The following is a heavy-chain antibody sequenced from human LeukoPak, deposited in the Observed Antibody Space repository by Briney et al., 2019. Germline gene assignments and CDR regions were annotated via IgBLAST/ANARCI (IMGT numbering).Heavy chain of an antibody. CDR2: INHSGST. J-gene: IGHJ6*02. Sequence: PSETLSLTCAVYGGSFSGYYWSRIRQPPGKGLEWIGEINHSGSTNYNPSLKSRVTISVDTSKNQFSLKLSSVTAADTAVYYCTRLSSSGSGYYYYYYGMDVWGQGTTVTVSS. CDR3: TRLSSSGSGYYYYYYGMDV. CDR1: GGSFSGYY. D-gene: IGHD6-19*01. V-gene: IGHV4-34*01.